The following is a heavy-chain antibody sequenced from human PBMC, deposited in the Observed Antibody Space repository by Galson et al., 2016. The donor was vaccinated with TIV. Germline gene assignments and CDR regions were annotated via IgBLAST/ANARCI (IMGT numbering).Heavy chain of an antibody. J-gene: IGHJ6*02. CDR2: ISSSSVYR. V-gene: IGHV3-9*01. D-gene: IGHD5-18*01. CDR3: TKARGYSYGSPRDYYYGMDV. Sequence: SLRLSCAASGFTFEDYGMHWVRQAPGKGLEWVSGISSSSVYRGYADSVKGRFTVSRDNAKNSLNLQMNSLRGEDTALYYCTKARGYSYGSPRDYYYGMDVWGQGTTVTVSS. CDR1: GFTFEDYG.